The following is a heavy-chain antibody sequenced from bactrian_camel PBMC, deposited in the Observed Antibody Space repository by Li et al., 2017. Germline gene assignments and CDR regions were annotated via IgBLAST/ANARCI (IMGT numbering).Heavy chain of an antibody. CDR2: INKAGYIT. J-gene: IGHJ6*01. D-gene: IGHD4*01. V-gene: IGHV3S40*01. CDR3: ARDRRTVCSHDYGVLFGS. Sequence: DVQLVESGGGSVRPGESLTLSCTAPGLTSNDCHMDWFRQAAGKGLEWVSRINKAGYITHQTDSVKGRLTTSRDNAKNTLYLQINSLKTEDSAMYYCARDRRTVCSHDYGVLFGSRGQGTQVTVS. CDR1: GLTSNDCH.